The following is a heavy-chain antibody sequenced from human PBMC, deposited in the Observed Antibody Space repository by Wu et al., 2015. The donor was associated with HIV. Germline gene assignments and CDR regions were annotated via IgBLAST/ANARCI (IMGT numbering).Heavy chain of an antibody. J-gene: IGHJ5*02. CDR3: ARLHDVLTGYYKGWFDP. Sequence: QVQLQQWGAGLLKPSGDPYPSPALSMVGLSVVTTGAGSASPQGRGWSGLGKPNHSGSSNYNPSLKSRVTISVDTSKNQFSLKLRSVTAADTAVYYCARLHDVLTGYYKGWFDPWGQGTLVTVSS. CDR1: VGLSVVTT. V-gene: IGHV4-34*01. D-gene: IGHD3-9*01. CDR2: PNHSGSS.